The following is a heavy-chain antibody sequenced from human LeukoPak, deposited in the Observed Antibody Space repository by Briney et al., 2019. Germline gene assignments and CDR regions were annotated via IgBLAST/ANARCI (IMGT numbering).Heavy chain of an antibody. CDR1: GLAFRSYW. CDR3: ARDRTLAAILN. Sequence: VGSLRLPCAPSGLAFRSYWMSWVREAPGKGLEWVANINQDGSEKYYVDSVKGRFTISRDNTKNSLYLQMKSLRGEDTAVYYCARDRTLAAILNWGQGTLVTVSS. CDR2: INQDGSEK. D-gene: IGHD2-15*01. J-gene: IGHJ4*02. V-gene: IGHV3-7*05.